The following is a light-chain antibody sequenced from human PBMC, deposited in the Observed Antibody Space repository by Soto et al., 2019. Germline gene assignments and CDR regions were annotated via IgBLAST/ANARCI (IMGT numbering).Light chain of an antibody. V-gene: IGKV3-15*01. CDR3: QQYNTLPGT. CDR2: GAS. Sequence: ELVLTQSTGTLSVSPGERATLSCRASQSVSSKLAWYQQKPGQAPRLLFYGASTGATGIPARFSGSGSETEFTLSISSLQSEDFAYYYCQQYNTLPGTFGQGTKVAI. J-gene: IGKJ1*01. CDR1: QSVSSK.